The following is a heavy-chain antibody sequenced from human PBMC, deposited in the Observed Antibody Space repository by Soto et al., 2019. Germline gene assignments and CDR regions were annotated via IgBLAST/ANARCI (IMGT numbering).Heavy chain of an antibody. CDR2: ISGSGGST. V-gene: IGHV3-23*01. CDR3: AKGIPYGSGSYYKRNYYFDY. D-gene: IGHD3-10*01. Sequence: GGSLRLSCAASGFTFSSYAMSWVRQAPGKGLEWVSAISGSGGSTYYADSVKGRFTISRDNSKNTLYLQMNSLRAEDTAVYYCAKGIPYGSGSYYKRNYYFDYWGQGTLVTVSS. J-gene: IGHJ4*02. CDR1: GFTFSSYA.